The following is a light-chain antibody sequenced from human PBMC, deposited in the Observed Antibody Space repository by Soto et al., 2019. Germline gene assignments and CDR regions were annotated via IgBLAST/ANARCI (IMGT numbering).Light chain of an antibody. CDR2: GAS. CDR1: QSVSSSY. Sequence: EIVLTQSPGTLSLSPGERATLSCRASQSVSSSYLAWYQQKPGKAPRLLIYGASSRATGIPDRFSGSGSGTDFTLTISRLEPEDVAVYYCQQSGSSPYTFGQGTKLEIK. V-gene: IGKV3-20*01. CDR3: QQSGSSPYT. J-gene: IGKJ2*01.